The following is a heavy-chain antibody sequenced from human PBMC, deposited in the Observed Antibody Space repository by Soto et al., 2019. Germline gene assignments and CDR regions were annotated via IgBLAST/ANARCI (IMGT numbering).Heavy chain of an antibody. V-gene: IGHV1-18*01. Sequence: ASVKVSCKASGYTFTNYGFSXVRQAPGQGLEWMGWISGYNGNTKYAEKFQGRVTMTTDTSTSTAHMELRSLRSDDTAVYYCAREGQAPYYYYGMDVWGQGTAVTVSS. CDR3: AREGQAPYYYYGMDV. CDR1: GYTFTNYG. J-gene: IGHJ6*02. CDR2: ISGYNGNT.